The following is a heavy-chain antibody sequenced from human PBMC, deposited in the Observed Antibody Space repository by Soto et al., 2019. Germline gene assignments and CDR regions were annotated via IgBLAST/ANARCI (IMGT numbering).Heavy chain of an antibody. CDR3: ARRTTILDV. D-gene: IGHD3-3*01. V-gene: IGHV3-30-3*01. J-gene: IGHJ6*02. Sequence: QVQLVESGGGVVQPGRSLRLSCAASGFTFSNTDMHWVRQAPGKGLEWVAAISYDGTNIFYADSVKGQFTISRDNSKNTVFLQVNSLRPGDTAVYYCARRTTILDVWDQGTTVTVSS. CDR2: ISYDGTNI. CDR1: GFTFSNTD.